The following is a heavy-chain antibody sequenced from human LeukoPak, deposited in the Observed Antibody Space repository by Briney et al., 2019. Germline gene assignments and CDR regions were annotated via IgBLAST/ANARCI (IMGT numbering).Heavy chain of an antibody. CDR1: GFTLSNYW. D-gene: IGHD3-10*01. Sequence: GGSLRLSCAASGFTLSNYWMSWVRQAPGKGLEWVANIKQDGSKLSYVDSVKGRFTVSRDNAKNSLYLKMNSLRAEDTAVYYCARDPGGFGEFNYYYYYYMDVWGKGTTVTVSS. V-gene: IGHV3-7*01. J-gene: IGHJ6*03. CDR2: IKQDGSKL. CDR3: ARDPGGFGEFNYYYYYYMDV.